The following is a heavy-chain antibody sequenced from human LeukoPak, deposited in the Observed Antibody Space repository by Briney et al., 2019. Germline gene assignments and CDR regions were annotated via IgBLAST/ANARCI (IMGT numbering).Heavy chain of an antibody. J-gene: IGHJ6*02. CDR1: GFTFSDHY. V-gene: IGHV3-72*01. CDR2: TRNKAKSYTT. Sequence: PGGSLRLSCAASGFTFSDHYMDWVRQAPGKGLEWVGRTRNKAKSYTTEYAASVKGRFTISRDDSESSLYLQMNSLKTADTAVYYCVRGARESNNYVYGMDVWGPGTTVTVSS. D-gene: IGHD5-24*01. CDR3: VRGARESNNYVYGMDV.